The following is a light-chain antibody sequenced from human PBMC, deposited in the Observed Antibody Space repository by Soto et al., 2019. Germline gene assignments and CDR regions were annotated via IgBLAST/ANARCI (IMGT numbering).Light chain of an antibody. CDR2: WAS. CDR3: QQYYSTPQT. J-gene: IGKJ5*01. V-gene: IGKV4-1*01. Sequence: DIVMTQSPDSLAVSLGDRATINCKSSQSVLYSSNNKNYLAWYQQKPVQPPKLLIYWASTRESGVPDRFSGSGSGTDFTLTISSLQAEDVAVYYCQQYYSTPQTFGQGTRLEIK. CDR1: QSVLYSSNNKNY.